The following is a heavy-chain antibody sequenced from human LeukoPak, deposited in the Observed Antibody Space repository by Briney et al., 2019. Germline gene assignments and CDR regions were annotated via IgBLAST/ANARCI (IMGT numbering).Heavy chain of an antibody. CDR3: ARDPDRGGYSMFDY. D-gene: IGHD3-22*01. CDR2: ISSSSSYI. Sequence: GGSLRLSCAASGFTFSSYSMNWVRQAPGKGLEWVSSISSSSSYIYYADSVKGRFTISRDNAKNSLYLQMSSLRAEDTAVYYCARDPDRGGYSMFDYWGQGTLVTVSS. CDR1: GFTFSSYS. J-gene: IGHJ4*02. V-gene: IGHV3-21*01.